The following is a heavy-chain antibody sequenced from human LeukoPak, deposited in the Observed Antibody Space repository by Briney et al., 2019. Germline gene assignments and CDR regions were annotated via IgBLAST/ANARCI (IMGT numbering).Heavy chain of an antibody. V-gene: IGHV1-69*13. J-gene: IGHJ6*02. Sequence: SVKVSCKASGGTFSSYAISWVRQAPGQGLEWMGGIIPIFGTANYAQKFQGRVTITADESTSTAYMELSSLRSEDTAVYYCARVPLTIFGAIYYYYGMDVWGQGTTVTVSS. CDR1: GGTFSSYA. D-gene: IGHD3-3*01. CDR3: ARVPLTIFGAIYYYYGMDV. CDR2: IIPIFGTA.